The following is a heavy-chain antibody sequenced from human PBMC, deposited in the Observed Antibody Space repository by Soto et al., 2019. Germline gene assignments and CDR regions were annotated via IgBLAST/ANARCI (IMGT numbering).Heavy chain of an antibody. Sequence: QVQLVQSVAEVKMPGSSVKVSCRASGDTFSSYTVNWLRQAPGRGLEWMGRIIPVLTTTDYAQKFRGRVTITADKSSNTVYMELTSLSSDDTAVYYCARRRYCGYDCYHKHYYGMDVWGQGTTVTVAS. J-gene: IGHJ6*02. D-gene: IGHD2-21*02. CDR3: ARRRYCGYDCYHKHYYGMDV. CDR1: GDTFSSYT. CDR2: IIPVLTTT. V-gene: IGHV1-69*08.